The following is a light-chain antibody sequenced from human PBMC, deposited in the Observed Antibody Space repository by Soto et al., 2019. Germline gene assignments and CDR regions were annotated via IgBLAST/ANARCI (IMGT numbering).Light chain of an antibody. CDR3: QQYGSSPRT. CDR1: QSVGSSQ. V-gene: IGKV3-20*01. Sequence: EIVLTQSPGTLSLSPGERATLSCRASQSVGSSQLAWYQQKPGQAPRLVIYGASSRATDTPDRFSCSGSGTDFTLTISRLEPEDFAVYYCQQYGSSPRTFGQGTKVEIK. CDR2: GAS. J-gene: IGKJ1*01.